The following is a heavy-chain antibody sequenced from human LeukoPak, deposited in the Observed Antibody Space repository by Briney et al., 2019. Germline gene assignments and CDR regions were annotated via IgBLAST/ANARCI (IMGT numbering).Heavy chain of an antibody. CDR2: MYGTSNI. CDR3: ARGVLGVKPLDY. Sequence: PGASLRPSCAASGFTVSTTYMAWVRQALGKGLEWVSFMYGTSNIYYADSVKGRFTISRDDSNNTLYLQMNRLEAADTAVYYCARGVLGVKPLDYWGQGTLVTVSS. D-gene: IGHD3-10*01. V-gene: IGHV3-53*01. J-gene: IGHJ4*02. CDR1: GFTVSTTY.